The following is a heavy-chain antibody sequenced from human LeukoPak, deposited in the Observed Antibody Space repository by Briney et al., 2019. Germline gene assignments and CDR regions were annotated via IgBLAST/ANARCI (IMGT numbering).Heavy chain of an antibody. CDR3: AKFWSGYLYYFDY. CDR2: ISGSGGST. V-gene: IGHV3-23*01. CDR1: GFTFSSYA. J-gene: IGHJ4*02. Sequence: GGSLRLSCAASGFTFSSYAVSWVRQAPGKGLEWVSAISGSGGSTYYADSVKGRFTISRDNSKNTLYLQMTSLRAEDTAVYYCAKFWSGYLYYFDYWGQGTLVTVSS. D-gene: IGHD3-3*01.